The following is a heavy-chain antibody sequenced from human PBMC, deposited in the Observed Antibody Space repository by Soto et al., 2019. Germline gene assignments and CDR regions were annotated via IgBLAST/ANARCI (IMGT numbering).Heavy chain of an antibody. V-gene: IGHV4-59*08. CDR3: ARLYGLDAFDI. Sequence: QVQLQESGPGLVKPSETLSLTCTVSGGSISSYYWSWIRQPPGKGLEWIGYIYYSGSTNYNPSLTSRVTISVYTSKNRVSLKLSSVTAADTAVYYCARLYGLDAFDIWGQGTMVTVSS. J-gene: IGHJ3*02. CDR1: GGSISSYY. D-gene: IGHD3-16*02. CDR2: IYYSGST.